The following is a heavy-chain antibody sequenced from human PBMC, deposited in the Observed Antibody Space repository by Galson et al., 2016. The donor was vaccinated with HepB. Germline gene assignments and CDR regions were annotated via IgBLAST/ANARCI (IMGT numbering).Heavy chain of an antibody. CDR2: IYYSGST. CDR1: GGSISSSNYY. CDR3: ARQIVVVVAATRGVDWFDP. V-gene: IGHV4-39*01. J-gene: IGHJ5*02. Sequence: SETLSLTCTVSGGSISSSNYYWGWIRQPPGKGLEWIGSIYYSGSTYYNPSLKSRVTMSVNTSKNPFTLKLNSVTAADTAVYYCARQIVVVVAATRGVDWFDPWGQGTLVTVSS. D-gene: IGHD2-15*01.